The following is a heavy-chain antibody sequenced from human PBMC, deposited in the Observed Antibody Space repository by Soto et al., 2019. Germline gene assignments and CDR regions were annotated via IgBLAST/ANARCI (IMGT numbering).Heavy chain of an antibody. D-gene: IGHD6-6*01. CDR1: GYTFTSYA. V-gene: IGHV1-3*01. Sequence: GASVKVSCKASGYTFTSYAMHWVRQAPGQRLEWMGWINAGNGNTKYSQKFQGRVTITRDTSASTAYMELSSLRSEDTAVYYCARWTGRVFRGPSTKVLDYWGQGTLVTVSS. CDR2: INAGNGNT. CDR3: ARWTGRVFRGPSTKVLDY. J-gene: IGHJ4*02.